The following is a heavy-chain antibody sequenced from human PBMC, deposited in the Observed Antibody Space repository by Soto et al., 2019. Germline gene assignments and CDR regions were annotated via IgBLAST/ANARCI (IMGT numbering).Heavy chain of an antibody. CDR2: IIPICGTA. CDR1: GGTFSSYA. Sequence: ASEKVFCRASGGTFSSYAISWVRQAPGEGLEWMGGIIPICGTANYAQKFQGRVTITADESTRTAYMALSSLRSEDTAVYYCAREVHGYCSSTSCPPVPAFDIWGQGTMVPVS. D-gene: IGHD2-2*03. V-gene: IGHV1-69*13. CDR3: AREVHGYCSSTSCPPVPAFDI. J-gene: IGHJ3*02.